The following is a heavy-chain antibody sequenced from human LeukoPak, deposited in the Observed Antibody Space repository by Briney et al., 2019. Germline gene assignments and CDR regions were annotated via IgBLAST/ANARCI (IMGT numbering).Heavy chain of an antibody. CDR2: IYYSGST. CDR1: GGSISSGDYY. Sequence: PSETLSLTCTVSGGSISSGDYYWIWIRQPPGKGPEWIGYIYYSGSTYYNPSLKSRVTISGGTSKNQFSLKVNSVTAADTAVYYWARGSWSSSIDYCGHSTLVTVSS. D-gene: IGHD6-6*01. J-gene: IGHJ4*01. V-gene: IGHV4-30-4*01. CDR3: ARGSWSSSIDY.